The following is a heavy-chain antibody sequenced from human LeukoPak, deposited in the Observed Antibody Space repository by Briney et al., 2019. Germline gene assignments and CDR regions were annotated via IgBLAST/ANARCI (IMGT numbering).Heavy chain of an antibody. Sequence: SETLSLTCTVSGYSISSGYYWGWIRQPPGKGLGWIGSIYHSGSTYYNPSLKSRVTMSLDTSKNQFSLKLSSVTAADTAVYYCARDGPYYYDSSGYYDAFDIWGQGTMVTVSS. V-gene: IGHV4-38-2*02. CDR3: ARDGPYYYDSSGYYDAFDI. CDR2: IYHSGST. J-gene: IGHJ3*02. CDR1: GYSISSGYY. D-gene: IGHD3-22*01.